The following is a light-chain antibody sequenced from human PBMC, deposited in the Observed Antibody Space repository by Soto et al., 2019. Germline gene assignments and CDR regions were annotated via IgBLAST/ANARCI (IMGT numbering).Light chain of an antibody. CDR2: SNN. V-gene: IGLV1-44*01. CDR3: AAWDDSLTAWV. Sequence: QLVLTQAPSASGTPGQRVTISCSGSSSNIGSNTVNWFQQLPGTAPKLLLYSNNQRPSGVPDRFSGSKSGTSASLAISGLQSEDEADYYCAAWDDSLTAWVFGGGTKLTVL. CDR1: SSNIGSNT. J-gene: IGLJ3*02.